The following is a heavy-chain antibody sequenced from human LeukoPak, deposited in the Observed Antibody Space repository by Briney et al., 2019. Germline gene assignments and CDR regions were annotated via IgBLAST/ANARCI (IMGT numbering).Heavy chain of an antibody. CDR1: GFTFSGYP. Sequence: GRSLRLSCVASGFTFSGYPMHWVRQTPGKGLDWVANIKVDGSEKYYLDSVKGRFTISRDNAKNSVYLQMNSLRTEDTAVYYCGRKTGVTGEAFDCWGQGTLVTVSS. V-gene: IGHV3-7*03. CDR2: IKVDGSEK. CDR3: GRKTGVTGEAFDC. D-gene: IGHD7-27*01. J-gene: IGHJ4*02.